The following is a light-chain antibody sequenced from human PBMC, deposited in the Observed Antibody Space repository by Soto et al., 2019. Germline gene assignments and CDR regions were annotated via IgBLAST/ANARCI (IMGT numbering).Light chain of an antibody. CDR1: SSNIGGNP. CDR2: NND. Sequence: QAVLTQPPSASGAPGQSVTISCSGSSSNIGGNPVNWYQHLPDMAPKLLIFNNDRRPSGVPDRFSASKFGTSVSLAISGLQSEDAADYYCAAWDGSLKGVVFGGGTKLTVL. J-gene: IGLJ2*01. CDR3: AAWDGSLKGVV. V-gene: IGLV1-44*01.